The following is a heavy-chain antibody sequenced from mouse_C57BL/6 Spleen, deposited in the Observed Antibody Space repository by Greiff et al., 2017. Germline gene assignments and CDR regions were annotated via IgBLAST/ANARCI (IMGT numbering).Heavy chain of an antibody. CDR3: ARRATVAGYAMDY. CDR1: GYTFTSYW. D-gene: IGHD1-1*01. Sequence: VQLQQPGAELVKPGASVKMSCKASGYTFTSYWITWVKQRPGQGLEWIGDIYPGSGSTNYNEKFKSKATLTVDTSSSTAYMQLSSLTSEDSAVYYCARRATVAGYAMDYWGQGTSVTVSS. V-gene: IGHV1-55*01. J-gene: IGHJ4*01. CDR2: IYPGSGST.